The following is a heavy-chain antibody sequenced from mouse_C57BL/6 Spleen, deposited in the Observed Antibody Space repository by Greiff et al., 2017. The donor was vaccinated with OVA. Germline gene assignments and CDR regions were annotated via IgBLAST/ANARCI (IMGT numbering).Heavy chain of an antibody. J-gene: IGHJ2*01. D-gene: IGHD2-4*01. CDR1: GYAFTNYL. CDR3: ARSEDDYVYYLDY. CDR2: INPGSGGT. V-gene: IGHV1-54*01. Sequence: VQLVESGAELVRPGTSVKVSCKSSGYAFTNYLLEWVKQRPGQGLEWIGVINPGSGGTNYNEKFKGKATLTADKSSSTAYMQLSSLTYEDAADYCCARSEDDYVYYLDYWGQGTTLTVSS.